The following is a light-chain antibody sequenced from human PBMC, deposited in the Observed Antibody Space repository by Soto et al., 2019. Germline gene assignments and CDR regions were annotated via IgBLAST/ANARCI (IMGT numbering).Light chain of an antibody. CDR1: SSNIGSNT. Sequence: QSVLTQPPSASGTPGQRVTISCSGSSSNIGSNTVNWYQQLPGTAPKLLMYSNHQRPSGVPDRFSGSKSGTSASLAITGLQADDEADYYCQSYDSSLSGSVFGSGTKVTVL. J-gene: IGLJ1*01. V-gene: IGLV1-44*01. CDR2: SNH. CDR3: QSYDSSLSGSV.